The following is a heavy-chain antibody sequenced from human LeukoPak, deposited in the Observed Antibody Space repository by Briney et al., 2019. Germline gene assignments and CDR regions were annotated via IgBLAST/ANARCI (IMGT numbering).Heavy chain of an antibody. J-gene: IGHJ4*02. Sequence: GGSLRLSCEGSGFTFDSYAMSWVRQSPGKGLEWVSAVTGTGGNTYHADSVKDRFTISRDNSKNTVYLQMNSLRAEDTAIYYCAKVHGSGSYRFDFWGQGALVTVSS. CDR3: AKVHGSGSYRFDF. D-gene: IGHD3-10*01. V-gene: IGHV3-23*01. CDR2: VTGTGGNT. CDR1: GFTFDSYA.